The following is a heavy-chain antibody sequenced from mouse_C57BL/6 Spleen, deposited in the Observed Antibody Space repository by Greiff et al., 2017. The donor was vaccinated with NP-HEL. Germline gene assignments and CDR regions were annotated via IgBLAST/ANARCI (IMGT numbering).Heavy chain of an antibody. V-gene: IGHV7-3*01. CDR2: IRNKANGYTT. J-gene: IGHJ2*01. CDR1: GFTFTDYY. D-gene: IGHD2-2*01. CDR3: ARSLYGSYFDY. Sequence: EVMLVESGGGLVQPGGSLSLSCAASGFTFTDYYMSWVRQPPGKALEWLGFIRNKANGYTTEYSASVKGRFTISRDNSQSILYLQMNALRAEDSATYYCARSLYGSYFDYWGQGTTLTVSS.